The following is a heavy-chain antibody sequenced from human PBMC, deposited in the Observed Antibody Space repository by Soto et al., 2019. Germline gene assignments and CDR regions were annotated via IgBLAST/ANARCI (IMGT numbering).Heavy chain of an antibody. Sequence: SETLSLTCTVSGGSISSYYWSWIRQPPGKGLEWIGYIYYSGSTNYNPSLKSRVTISVDTSKNQFSLKLSSVTAADTAVYYCARARVAYFDYWGQGTLVTVSS. V-gene: IGHV4-59*01. CDR2: IYYSGST. CDR3: ARARVAYFDY. J-gene: IGHJ4*02. D-gene: IGHD5-12*01. CDR1: GGSISSYY.